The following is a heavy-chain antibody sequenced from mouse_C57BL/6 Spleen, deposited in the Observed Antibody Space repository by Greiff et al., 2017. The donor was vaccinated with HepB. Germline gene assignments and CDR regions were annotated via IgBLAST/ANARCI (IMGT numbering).Heavy chain of an antibody. D-gene: IGHD2-3*01. CDR2: INPSNGGT. CDR1: GYTFTSYW. CDR3: ARPIDGYYPAWFAY. Sequence: QVQLQQPGTELVKPGASVKLSCKASGYTFTSYWMHWVKQRPGQGLEWIGNINPSNGGTNYNEKFKSKATLTVDKSSSTADMQLSSLTSEDSAVYYWARPIDGYYPAWFAYWGQGTLVTVSA. V-gene: IGHV1-53*01. J-gene: IGHJ3*01.